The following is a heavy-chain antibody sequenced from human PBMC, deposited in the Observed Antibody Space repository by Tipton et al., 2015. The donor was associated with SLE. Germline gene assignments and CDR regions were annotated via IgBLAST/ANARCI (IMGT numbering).Heavy chain of an antibody. CDR2: INYSGSI. CDR3: ARILIPVGFDV. Sequence: TLSLTFTDSGDTVTSRNYYWGWVRQPPGEGLEWIANINYSGSIYYNPYLKSRVTISVDTSKKEVSLKLSSVTAADTAVYYCARILIPVGFDVWGQGTLVIVSS. J-gene: IGHJ3*01. CDR1: GDTVTSRNYY. V-gene: IGHV4-39*07. D-gene: IGHD2-21*01.